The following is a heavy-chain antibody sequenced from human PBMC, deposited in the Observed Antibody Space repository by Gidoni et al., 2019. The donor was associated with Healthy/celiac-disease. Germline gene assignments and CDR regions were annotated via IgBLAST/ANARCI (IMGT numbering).Heavy chain of an antibody. V-gene: IGHV4-34*01. D-gene: IGHD3-3*01. CDR1: GGSFSGYY. Sequence: QVQLQQWGAGLLKPSETLSLTCAVYGGSFSGYYWSWIRQPPGKGLEWIGEINHSGSTNYNPSLKSRITRSVDTSKNQFSLKLSSVTAADTAVYYCARGYDFWSGPSGYWGQGTLVTVSS. CDR2: INHSGST. J-gene: IGHJ4*02. CDR3: ARGYDFWSGPSGY.